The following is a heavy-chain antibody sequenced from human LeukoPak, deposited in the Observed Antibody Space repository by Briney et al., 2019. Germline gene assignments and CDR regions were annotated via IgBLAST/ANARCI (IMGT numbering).Heavy chain of an antibody. Sequence: LRLSCAASGFTFSNYNMNWVRHAPGKGLEWIGEINHSGSTNYNPSLKSRVTISVDTSKNQFSLKLSSVTAADTAVYYCARGTWFGLNFDYWGQGTLVTVSS. CDR1: GFTFSNYN. D-gene: IGHD3-10*01. CDR2: INHSGST. J-gene: IGHJ4*02. CDR3: ARGTWFGLNFDY. V-gene: IGHV4-34*01.